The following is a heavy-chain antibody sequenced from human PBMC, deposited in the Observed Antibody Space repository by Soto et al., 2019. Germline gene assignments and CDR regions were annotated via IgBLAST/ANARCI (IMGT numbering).Heavy chain of an antibody. V-gene: IGHV1-18*04. Sequence: RASVKVSCKASGCTFTSYGISWVRQAPGQGLEWMGWISAYNGNTNYAQKLQGRVTMTTDTSTSTAYMELRSLRSDDTAVYYCTTWNYGYFDYWGQGTLVTVSS. D-gene: IGHD1-7*01. CDR2: ISAYNGNT. CDR3: TTWNYGYFDY. J-gene: IGHJ4*02. CDR1: GCTFTSYG.